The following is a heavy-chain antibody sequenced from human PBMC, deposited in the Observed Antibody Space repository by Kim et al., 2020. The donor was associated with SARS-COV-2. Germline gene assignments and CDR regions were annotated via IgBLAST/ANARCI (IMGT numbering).Heavy chain of an antibody. Sequence: SETLSLTCTVSGGSISSGDHYWSWIRQPPGKGREWIGYIYYSGPTYYNPSLKSRVTISVDMSNNQFSLKLSSVTAAHAAVYYCARETFGSGKYAFDIWGQGTMVTVSS. CDR1: GGSISSGDHY. CDR3: ARETFGSGKYAFDI. D-gene: IGHD3-10*01. CDR2: IYYSGPT. J-gene: IGHJ3*02. V-gene: IGHV4-30-4*01.